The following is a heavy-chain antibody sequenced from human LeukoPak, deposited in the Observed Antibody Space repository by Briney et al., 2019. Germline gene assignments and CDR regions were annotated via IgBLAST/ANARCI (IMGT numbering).Heavy chain of an antibody. Sequence: SETLSLTCTVSGGSISSGDYYWSWIRQPPGKGLEWIGYIYYSGSTYYNPSLKSRVTISVDTSKNQFSLKLSSATAADTAVYYCAGYYGGKGMFADRLDDYWGQGTLVTVSS. D-gene: IGHD4-17*01. J-gene: IGHJ4*02. CDR2: IYYSGST. V-gene: IGHV4-30-4*01. CDR3: AGYYGGKGMFADRLDDY. CDR1: GGSISSGDYY.